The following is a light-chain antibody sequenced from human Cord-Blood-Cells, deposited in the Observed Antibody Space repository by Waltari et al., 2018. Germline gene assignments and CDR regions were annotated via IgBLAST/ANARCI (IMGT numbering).Light chain of an antibody. J-gene: IGKJ4*01. Sequence: EIEMTQSPATLSVSPGGRATLSCRASQSVSSNLAWYQQKPGQAPRLLIYGASTRATGIPTRFSGSGSGTEFTLTISSLQSEDFAVYYCQQYNNWPPLTFGGGTKVEIE. CDR3: QQYNNWPPLT. CDR1: QSVSSN. V-gene: IGKV3-15*01. CDR2: GAS.